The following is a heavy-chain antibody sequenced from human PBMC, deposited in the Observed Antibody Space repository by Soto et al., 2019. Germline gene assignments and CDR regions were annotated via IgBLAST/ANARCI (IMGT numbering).Heavy chain of an antibody. CDR2: IKSKTDGGTT. D-gene: IGHD6-19*01. V-gene: IGHV3-15*01. CDR3: TTDSSGWYYFDY. Sequence: GGSLRLSCAASGFTFSNAWMSWVRQAPGKGLEWVGRIKSKTDGGTTDYAAPVKGRFTISRDDSKNTLYLQMNSLKTEDTAVYYCTTDSSGWYYFDYWGPGTLVTVSS. CDR1: GFTFSNAW. J-gene: IGHJ4*02.